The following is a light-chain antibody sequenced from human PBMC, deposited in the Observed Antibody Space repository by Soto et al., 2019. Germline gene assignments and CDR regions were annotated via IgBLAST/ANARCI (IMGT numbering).Light chain of an antibody. J-gene: IGKJ1*01. CDR3: QQSYSTTWT. CDR1: QGFTTY. Sequence: DIQMTQSPSSQSASVGDRVTITCRASQGFTTYLNWYQQKPGNAPKLLIYAASTLQSGVPSRFSGSGSETDFTLTISSLRPEDFATYSCQQSYSTTWTFGQGTKVEIK. CDR2: AAS. V-gene: IGKV1-39*01.